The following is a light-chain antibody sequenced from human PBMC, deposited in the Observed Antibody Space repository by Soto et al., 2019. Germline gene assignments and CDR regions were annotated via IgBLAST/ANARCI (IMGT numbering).Light chain of an antibody. V-gene: IGLV2-23*02. CDR3: CSYAGSSTYV. Sequence: QSVLAQPASVSGSPGQSITISCTGTSSDVGNYNLVSWYQQHPGKAPKLLLYQVTERPSGASDRFSGSKSGKTASLTISGLQADDEADYHCCSYAGSSTYVFGTGTKVTVL. J-gene: IGLJ1*01. CDR2: QVT. CDR1: SSDVGNYNL.